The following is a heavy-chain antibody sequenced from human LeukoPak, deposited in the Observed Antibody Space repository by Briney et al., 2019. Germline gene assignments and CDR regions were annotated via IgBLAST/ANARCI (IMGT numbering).Heavy chain of an antibody. CDR1: GLTFSNDW. D-gene: IGHD3-3*01. CDR2: IKTDGSDM. CDR3: ARNLAPIRWGYEPFDY. J-gene: IGHJ4*02. Sequence: GGSLRLSCAAAGLTFSNDWMHSVRQAPGKGLGWVAAIKTDGSDMQYADQVKGRFTISRDNSKNTLYLKMNSLKSDDTAVYYCARNLAPIRWGYEPFDYWGQGTLVTVSS. V-gene: IGHV3-74*03.